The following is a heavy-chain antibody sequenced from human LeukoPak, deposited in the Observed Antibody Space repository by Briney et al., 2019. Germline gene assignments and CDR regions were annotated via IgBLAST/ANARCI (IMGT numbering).Heavy chain of an antibody. CDR1: GFTFSSYG. CDR3: AKIKYYYDSSGYYDLDY. V-gene: IGHV3-30*18. D-gene: IGHD3-22*01. Sequence: GRSLRLSCAASGFTFSSYGMPWVRQAPDKGLEWVAVISYDGSNKYYADSVKGRFTISRDNSKNTLYLQMNSLRAEDTAVYYCAKIKYYYDSSGYYDLDYWGQGTLVTVSS. CDR2: ISYDGSNK. J-gene: IGHJ4*02.